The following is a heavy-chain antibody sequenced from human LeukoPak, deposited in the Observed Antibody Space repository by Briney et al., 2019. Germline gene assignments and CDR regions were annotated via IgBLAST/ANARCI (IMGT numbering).Heavy chain of an antibody. CDR3: ATRPQWLVQGY. V-gene: IGHV3-33*01. D-gene: IGHD6-19*01. CDR1: GFTFSSYG. Sequence: PGGSLRLSCAASGFTFSSYGMHWVRQAPGKGLEWVAVIWYDGSNKYYADSVKGRFTISRDNSENTLYLQMNSLRAEDTAVYYCATRPQWLVQGYWGQGTLVTVSS. J-gene: IGHJ4*02. CDR2: IWYDGSNK.